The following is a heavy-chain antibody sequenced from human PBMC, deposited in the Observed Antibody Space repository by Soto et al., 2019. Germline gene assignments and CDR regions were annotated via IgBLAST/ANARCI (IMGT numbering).Heavy chain of an antibody. D-gene: IGHD6-19*01. CDR2: FDPEDGET. Sequence: ASVKVSCKVSGYTLTELSMHWVRQAPGKGLEWMGGFDPEDGETIYAQKFQGRVTMTEDTSTDTAYMELSSLRSEDTAVYYCATVAETIAVAEWYFDLWGRGTLVTVSS. CDR3: ATVAETIAVAEWYFDL. J-gene: IGHJ2*01. V-gene: IGHV1-24*01. CDR1: GYTLTELS.